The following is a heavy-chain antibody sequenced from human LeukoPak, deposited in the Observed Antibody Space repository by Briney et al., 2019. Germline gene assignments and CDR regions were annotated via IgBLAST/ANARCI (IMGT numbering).Heavy chain of an antibody. CDR3: ARGIPLDC. J-gene: IGHJ4*02. V-gene: IGHV3-48*03. CDR1: GFTFSSYA. CDR2: ISSSATTI. Sequence: PGGSLRLSRAASGFTFSSYALNWVRQAPGKGLEWVCYISSSATTIYYADSVKGRFTISRDNGKNSLYLQMNSLRAEDTAVYYCARGIPLDCWGQGTLVTVSS.